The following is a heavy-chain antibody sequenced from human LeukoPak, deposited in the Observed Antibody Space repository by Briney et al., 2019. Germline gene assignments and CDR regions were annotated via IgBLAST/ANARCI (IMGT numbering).Heavy chain of an antibody. D-gene: IGHD3-10*01. CDR2: GNGNT. Sequence: GNGNTKYSQKFQGRVTITRDTSASTAYMELSSLRSEDTAVYYCAREKTAYYYGSGYYFDYWGQGTLVTVSS. J-gene: IGHJ4*02. V-gene: IGHV1-3*01. CDR3: AREKTAYYYGSGYYFDY.